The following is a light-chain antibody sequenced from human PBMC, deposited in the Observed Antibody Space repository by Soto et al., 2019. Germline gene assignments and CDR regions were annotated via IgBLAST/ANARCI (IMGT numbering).Light chain of an antibody. CDR3: QQYETFSGT. CDR2: KAS. Sequence: DIQSTQSPSTLSGSVGDRVTITCRASQTISSWLAWYQQKPGKAPKLLIYKASTLKSGVPSRFSGSGSGTEFTLTISSLQPDDFATYYCQQYETFSGTFGPGAKVEIK. J-gene: IGKJ1*01. V-gene: IGKV1-5*03. CDR1: QTISSW.